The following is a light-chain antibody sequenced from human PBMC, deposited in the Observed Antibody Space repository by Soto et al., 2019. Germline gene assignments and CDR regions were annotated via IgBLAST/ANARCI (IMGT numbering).Light chain of an antibody. CDR1: QSVSSSY. CDR2: GAS. CDR3: QQYGSSPFT. J-gene: IGKJ3*01. Sequence: EIVLTQSPGTLSLSPGERATLSCRASQSVSSSYLAWYQQKPGQTPRLLFYGASSRATCIPDRFSGSGSGTDFTLTISRLEPEDFAVYYCQQYGSSPFTFGPGTKVDI. V-gene: IGKV3-20*01.